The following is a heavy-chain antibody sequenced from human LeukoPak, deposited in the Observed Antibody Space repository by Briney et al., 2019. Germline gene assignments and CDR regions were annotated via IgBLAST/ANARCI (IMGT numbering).Heavy chain of an antibody. CDR1: GFTFGPYW. Sequence: GGSLRLPCVASGFTFGPYWMHWVRHVPGKGLVRVSRINNDGSDTIYADSVKGRFTVSRDNSKDTLFLQMNSLRAEDTAVYYCARGGGDHAFDIWGQGTMVTVSA. J-gene: IGHJ3*02. V-gene: IGHV3-74*01. CDR3: ARGGGDHAFDI. D-gene: IGHD3-16*01. CDR2: INNDGSDT.